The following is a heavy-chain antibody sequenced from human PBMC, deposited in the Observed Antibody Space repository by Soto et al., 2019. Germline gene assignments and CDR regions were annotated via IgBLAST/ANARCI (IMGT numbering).Heavy chain of an antibody. J-gene: IGHJ5*02. Sequence: SETLSLTCTVSGGSISSGFYYWSWIRQPPGKGLEWIGSIYYSGSTYYNPSLKSRVTISVDTSKNQFSLKLSSVTAADTAVYYCASPKIAFYNWFDPWGQGTLVTVSS. D-gene: IGHD3-3*02. CDR3: ASPKIAFYNWFDP. CDR1: GGSISSGFYY. V-gene: IGHV4-39*01. CDR2: IYYSGST.